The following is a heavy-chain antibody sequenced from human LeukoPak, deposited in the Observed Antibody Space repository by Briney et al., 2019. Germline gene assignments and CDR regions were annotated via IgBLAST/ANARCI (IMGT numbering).Heavy chain of an antibody. Sequence: SETLSLTCTVSGGSISSSNYYWSRIRQHPGKGLEWIGYIYYSGSTYYSPSLKSRVTISVDTSKNQSSLKLSSVTAADTAVYYCARARRDGYNYFDYWGQGTLVTVSS. CDR1: GGSISSSNYY. CDR3: ARARRDGYNYFDY. J-gene: IGHJ4*02. D-gene: IGHD5-24*01. CDR2: IYYSGST. V-gene: IGHV4-31*03.